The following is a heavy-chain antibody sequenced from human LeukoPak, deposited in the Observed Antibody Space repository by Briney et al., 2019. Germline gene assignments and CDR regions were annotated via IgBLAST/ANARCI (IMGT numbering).Heavy chain of an antibody. CDR2: IDSSGITI. V-gene: IGHV3-48*03. CDR3: ARDSVGDLLDY. Sequence: GGSLRLSCAGSGFPFSSYEMNWLRQAPGKGLEWVSHIDSSGITIYYGDSVKGRFTISRDNAKRSIYLQMDSLRVEDTAIYYCARDSVGDLLDYWGQGTPVTVSS. D-gene: IGHD4-17*01. J-gene: IGHJ4*02. CDR1: GFPFSSYE.